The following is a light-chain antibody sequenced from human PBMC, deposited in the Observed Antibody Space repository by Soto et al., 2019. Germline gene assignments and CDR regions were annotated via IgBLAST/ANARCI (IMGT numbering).Light chain of an antibody. V-gene: IGKV3-11*01. CDR1: QSVRSY. Sequence: EIVLTQSPATLSLSPGERATLSCRASQSVRSYLGWYQQKPGQAPRLLMYDASNRATGIPARFSGSGSGTDFTLTISRLEPEDFAVYYCQQRSNWPLTFGGGTKVEIK. J-gene: IGKJ4*01. CDR3: QQRSNWPLT. CDR2: DAS.